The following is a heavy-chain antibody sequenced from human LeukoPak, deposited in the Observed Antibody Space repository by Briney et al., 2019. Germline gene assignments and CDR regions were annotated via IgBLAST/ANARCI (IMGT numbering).Heavy chain of an antibody. CDR3: ARDSPPQYASSSAGFDY. J-gene: IGHJ4*02. V-gene: IGHV4-59*01. D-gene: IGHD6-6*01. CDR1: GDSIRNYY. Sequence: SETLSLTCTVSGDSIRNYYWSWIRQPPGKGLEWIGYIYYRGNTNYNPSLKSRVIISIDTSKNQFSLKLSSVTAADTAVYFCARDSPPQYASSSAGFDYWGQGTLVTVSS. CDR2: IYYRGNT.